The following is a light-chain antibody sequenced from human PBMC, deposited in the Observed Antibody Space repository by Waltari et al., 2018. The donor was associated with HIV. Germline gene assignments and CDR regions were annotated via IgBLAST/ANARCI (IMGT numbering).Light chain of an antibody. CDR3: CSYAGAYTFWV. V-gene: IGLV2-11*01. CDR1: SSDVGGYYY. CDR2: DVT. J-gene: IGLJ3*02. Sequence: QSALTQPRSVSGSPVQSVTISCPGTSSDVGGYYYVSWYQQHPGKAPRLMIYDVTKRPSGGRDRFSGSKSGSTASLTISGLQAEDEAEYYCCSYAGAYTFWVFGGGTQLTVL.